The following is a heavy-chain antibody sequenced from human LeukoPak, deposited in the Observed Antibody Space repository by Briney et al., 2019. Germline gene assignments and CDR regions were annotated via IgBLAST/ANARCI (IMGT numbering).Heavy chain of an antibody. CDR3: VSFGPRTWSGYSSYMDV. D-gene: IGHD3-3*01. Sequence: ASVKVSCKVSGYTLTELSMHWVRQAPGKGLEWMGGSDPEDGETIYAQKFQGRVTMTEDTSTDTAYMELSSLRSEDTAVYYCVSFGPRTWSGYSSYMDVWGKGTTVTVSS. V-gene: IGHV1-24*01. CDR1: GYTLTELS. CDR2: SDPEDGET. J-gene: IGHJ6*03.